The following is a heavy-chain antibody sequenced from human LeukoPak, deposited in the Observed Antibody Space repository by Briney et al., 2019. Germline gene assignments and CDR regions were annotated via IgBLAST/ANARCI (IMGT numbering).Heavy chain of an antibody. J-gene: IGHJ6*04. D-gene: IGHD2-15*01. Sequence: GSLRLSCAASGFIFSSYEMNWVRQAPGQGLEWVAYISSTGNTVHYAGSVKGRFTISRDNAKNSLYLQMNRLRAEDTAVYYCTKETPQMDVWGKGTTVIVSS. V-gene: IGHV3-48*03. CDR2: ISSTGNTV. CDR1: GFIFSSYE. CDR3: TKETPQMDV.